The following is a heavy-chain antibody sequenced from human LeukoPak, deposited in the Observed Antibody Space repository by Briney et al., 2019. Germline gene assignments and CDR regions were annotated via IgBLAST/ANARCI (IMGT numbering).Heavy chain of an antibody. D-gene: IGHD3-10*01. CDR1: GFTFSNAW. CDR3: TTDPREVRGAGYGMDV. V-gene: IGHV3-15*01. J-gene: IGHJ6*02. Sequence: GGSLRLSCAASGFTFSNAWMSWVRQAPGKGLEWVGRIKNKTDGGTTDYAAPVKGRFTISRDDSKTTLYLQMNSLKTEDTAVYYCTTDPREVRGAGYGMDVWGQGTTVTVSS. CDR2: IKNKTDGGTT.